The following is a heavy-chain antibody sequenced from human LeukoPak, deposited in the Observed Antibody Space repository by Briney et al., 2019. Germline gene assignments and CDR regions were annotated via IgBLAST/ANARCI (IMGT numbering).Heavy chain of an antibody. CDR1: GYTFTSYD. V-gene: IGHV1-2*02. J-gene: IGHJ4*02. CDR2: INPYSGDT. D-gene: IGHD4-17*01. Sequence: ASVKVSCKASGYTFTSYDINWVRQATGQGLEWMGWINPYSGDTAYAQKFQGRVTMTRDTSINTAYMELNRLKFDDTAVYYCAKENTKKSFRPGEATLTKGYFDYWGQGTLVTVSS. CDR3: AKENTKKSFRPGEATLTKGYFDY.